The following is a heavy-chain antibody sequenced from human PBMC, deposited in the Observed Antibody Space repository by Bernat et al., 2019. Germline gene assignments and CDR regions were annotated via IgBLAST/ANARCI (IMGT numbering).Heavy chain of an antibody. CDR2: IKSKTGGGTT. V-gene: IGHV3-15*07. J-gene: IGHJ5*02. CDR1: GFTFSNAW. CDR3: TTAAGYCTNGVCSP. D-gene: IGHD2-8*01. Sequence: EVQLVESGGGLVKPGGSLRLSCAASGFTFSNAWMNWVRQAPGKWLEWVGRIKSKTGGGTTAYAAPVKGRFTISRDNSKNTLYLQMNSLKTEDTAVYYCTTAAGYCTNGVCSPWGQGTLVTVSS.